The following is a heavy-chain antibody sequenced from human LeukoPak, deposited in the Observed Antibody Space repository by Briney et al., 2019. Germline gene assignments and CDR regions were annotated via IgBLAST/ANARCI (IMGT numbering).Heavy chain of an antibody. CDR2: TYYRSKWYN. J-gene: IGHJ5*02. V-gene: IGHV6-1*01. Sequence: SQTLSLTCAISGDSVSSNSAAWNWIRQSPSRGLEWLGRTYYRSKWYNDYAVSVKSRITINPDTSKNQFSLQLNSVTPEDTAVYYCARVFRYCSSTSCYGGFLRDNNGFDPWGQGTLVTVSS. CDR3: ARVFRYCSSTSCYGGFLRDNNGFDP. D-gene: IGHD2-2*01. CDR1: GDSVSSNSAA.